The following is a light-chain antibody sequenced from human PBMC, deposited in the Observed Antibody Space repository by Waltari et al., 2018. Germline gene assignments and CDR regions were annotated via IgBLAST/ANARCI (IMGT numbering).Light chain of an antibody. Sequence: QSALTQPRSVSGSPGQSVTISCTGTSSDVGSYNYVSWYQQYPGKVPKPMIYDVSKRPSGVPDRFSGSKSGNTASLTISGLQAEDEADYYCCSYAGSYVVFGGGTKLTVL. J-gene: IGLJ2*01. V-gene: IGLV2-11*01. CDR3: CSYAGSYVV. CDR2: DVS. CDR1: SSDVGSYNY.